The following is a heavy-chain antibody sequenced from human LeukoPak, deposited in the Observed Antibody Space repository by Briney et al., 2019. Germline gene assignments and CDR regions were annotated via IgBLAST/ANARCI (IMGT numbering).Heavy chain of an antibody. J-gene: IGHJ4*02. V-gene: IGHV3-23*01. CDR2: ISDNGYGT. CDR3: AKPQRHSNYEFGY. Sequence: GGSLRLSCAASGFTFSSSSMSWVRQAPGKGLEWVSLISDNGYGTYYADSVKGRFTISRDNSKNTMDLQMNSLRAEDSALYYCAKPQRHSNYEFGYWGQGTLVTVSS. CDR1: GFTFSSSS. D-gene: IGHD4-11*01.